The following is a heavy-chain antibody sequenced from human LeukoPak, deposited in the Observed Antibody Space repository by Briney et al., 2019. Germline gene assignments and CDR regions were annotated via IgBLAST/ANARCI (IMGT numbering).Heavy chain of an antibody. Sequence: GGSLRLSCAASGFTFSSYAMGWVRRAPGKGLEWVSSILGGGDNTYYADSVKGRFTISRDTSDNTLYLQMNGLRAEDTAVYYCARGGSYFDISGYYFYWGQGTLVTVSS. CDR3: ARGGSYFDISGYYFY. CDR1: GFTFSSYA. D-gene: IGHD3-22*01. CDR2: ILGGGDNT. V-gene: IGHV3-23*01. J-gene: IGHJ4*02.